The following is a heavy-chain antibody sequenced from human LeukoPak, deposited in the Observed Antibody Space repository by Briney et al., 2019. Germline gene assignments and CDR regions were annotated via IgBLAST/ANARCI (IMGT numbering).Heavy chain of an antibody. CDR2: INTYNGNT. J-gene: IGHJ4*02. CDR3: ARDELGIADRLGY. CDR1: GYTFTNYG. D-gene: IGHD6-13*01. V-gene: IGHV1-18*01. Sequence: ASLKVSCKASGYTFTNYGISCVRQAPGQGLEWMGWINTYNGNTNYAQKLQGRVTMTTDTSTSTTYMELRSLRSDDTAVYYCARDELGIADRLGYWGQGTLVTVSS.